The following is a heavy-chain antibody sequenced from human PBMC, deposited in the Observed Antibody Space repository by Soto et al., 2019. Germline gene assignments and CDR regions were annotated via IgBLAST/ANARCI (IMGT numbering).Heavy chain of an antibody. D-gene: IGHD6-6*01. V-gene: IGHV5-10-1*01. CDR2: IDPSDSYT. CDR1: GYSFISYW. CDR3: ARHPSIAARPRYYYYGMDV. J-gene: IGHJ6*02. Sequence: PGESLKISCKGSGYSFISYWISWVRQMPGKGLEWMGRIDPSDSYTNYSPSFQGHVTISADKSISTAYLQWSSLKASDTAMYYCARHPSIAARPRYYYYGMDVWGQGTTVTVSS.